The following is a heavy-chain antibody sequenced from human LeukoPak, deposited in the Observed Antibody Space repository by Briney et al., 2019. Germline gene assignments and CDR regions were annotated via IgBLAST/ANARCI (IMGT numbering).Heavy chain of an antibody. V-gene: IGHV4-34*01. CDR2: INHSGST. J-gene: IGHJ5*02. CDR3: ARETYYDFHFDP. Sequence: SETLSLTCAVYGGSFSGYYWSWIRQPPGKGLEWIGEINHSGSTNYNPSLKSRVTISVDTSKNQFSLKLSSVTAADTAVYYCARETYYDFHFDPWGQGTLVTVPS. CDR1: GGSFSGYY. D-gene: IGHD3-3*01.